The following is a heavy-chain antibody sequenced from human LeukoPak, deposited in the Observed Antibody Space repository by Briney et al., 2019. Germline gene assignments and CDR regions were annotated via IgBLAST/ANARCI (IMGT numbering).Heavy chain of an antibody. Sequence: SETLSLTCTVSGGSIRSSYYYWGWIRQPPGKGLEWIGSIYDSGSTYYNPSLKSRVTISVDTSKNQFSLKLSSVTAADTAVYYCARGREDDAEGFDYWGQGTLVTVSS. CDR3: ARGREDDAEGFDY. CDR1: GGSIRSSYYY. V-gene: IGHV4-39*01. CDR2: IYDSGST. D-gene: IGHD1-26*01. J-gene: IGHJ4*02.